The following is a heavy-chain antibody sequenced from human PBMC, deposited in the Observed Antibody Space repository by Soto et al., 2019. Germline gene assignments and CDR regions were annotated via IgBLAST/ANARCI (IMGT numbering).Heavy chain of an antibody. CDR3: ARDTTIRGNYFDY. CDR1: GYTFTGYY. V-gene: IGHV1-2*04. Sequence: QVPLVQSGAEVKKPGASVKVSCKASGYTFTGYYMHWVRQAPGQGLEWMGWINPNSGGTNYAQKFQGWVTMTRDTSISTAYMELSRLRSDDTAVYYCARDTTIRGNYFDYWGQGTLVTVSS. D-gene: IGHD3-10*01. J-gene: IGHJ4*02. CDR2: INPNSGGT.